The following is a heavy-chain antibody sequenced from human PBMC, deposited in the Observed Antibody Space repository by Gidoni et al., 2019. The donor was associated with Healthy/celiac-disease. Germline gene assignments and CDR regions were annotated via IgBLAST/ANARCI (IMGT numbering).Heavy chain of an antibody. V-gene: IGHV3-23*01. D-gene: IGHD2-15*01. Sequence: EVQLLESGGGLLQPGWSLRLSCSASGSTFSSYAMSWVSQAPGKGLEWVSAISGSGGSTYYADSVKGRFTISRDNSKNTLYLQMNSLRAEDTAVYYCAKGWGWVAATDYFDYWGQGTLVTVSS. CDR3: AKGWGWVAATDYFDY. J-gene: IGHJ4*02. CDR1: GSTFSSYA. CDR2: ISGSGGST.